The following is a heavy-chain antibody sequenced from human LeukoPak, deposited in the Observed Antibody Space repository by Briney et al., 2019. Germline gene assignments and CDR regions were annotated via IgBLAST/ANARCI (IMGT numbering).Heavy chain of an antibody. CDR1: GGSISRGGYY. CDR2: IYYSGST. D-gene: IGHD1-26*01. CDR3: AGSPSGSYFRFDY. V-gene: IGHV4-31*03. Sequence: SQSVSLTCTVSGGSISRGGYYWTWIRQHPGKGLEWIGYIYYSGSTYYNPSLKSRVTISVDTSKNQFSLSLNSVTATDTAVYYCAGSPSGSYFRFDYWGQGTLVTVPS. J-gene: IGHJ4*02.